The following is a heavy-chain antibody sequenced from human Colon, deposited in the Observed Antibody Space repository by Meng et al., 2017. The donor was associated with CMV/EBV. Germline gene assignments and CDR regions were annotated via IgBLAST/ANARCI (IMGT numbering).Heavy chain of an antibody. Sequence: GESLKISCSASGFNFRSFEMNWVRQAPGKGLEWVSYISSGGQTIHYADSVKGRFTISRDNTNNLLYLEITSLRADDTAVYYCARDPSLITISGVVTYGMDVWGPGTTVTVSS. V-gene: IGHV3-48*03. CDR3: ARDPSLITISGVVTYGMDV. CDR1: GFNFRSFE. J-gene: IGHJ6*02. CDR2: ISSGGQTI. D-gene: IGHD3-3*01.